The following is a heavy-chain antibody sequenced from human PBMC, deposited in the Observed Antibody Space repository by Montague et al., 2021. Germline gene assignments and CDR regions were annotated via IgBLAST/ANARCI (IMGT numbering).Heavy chain of an antibody. Sequence: CAISGDSVSSNDATRNWIRQSPSRGLVRLGRTYYRSKWYNEYAISVKSPITVNPDTSKNQFSLLLNSVTPEDTAVYYCARGWQKRFDPWGQGTLVTVSS. V-gene: IGHV6-1*01. CDR1: GDSVSSNDAT. CDR2: TYYRSKWYN. D-gene: IGHD2-15*01. J-gene: IGHJ5*02. CDR3: ARGWQKRFDP.